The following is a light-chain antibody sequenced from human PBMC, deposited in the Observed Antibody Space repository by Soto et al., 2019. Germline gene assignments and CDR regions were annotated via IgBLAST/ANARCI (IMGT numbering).Light chain of an antibody. CDR3: QQRSNWPPTT. CDR1: QSVSSNY. CDR2: GAS. J-gene: IGKJ5*01. Sequence: EIVLTQSPGTLSLSPGERATLSCRASQSVSSNYLAWYKQKPGQAPRLLIYGASSGATGIPGRFSGSGSGTDFTLTISSLEPEDFAVYYGQQRSNWPPTTFGQGTRLENK. V-gene: IGKV3D-20*02.